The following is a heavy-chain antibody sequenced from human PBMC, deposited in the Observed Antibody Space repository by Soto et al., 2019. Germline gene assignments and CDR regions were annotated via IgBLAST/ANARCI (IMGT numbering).Heavy chain of an antibody. CDR1: GDSISRGAYY. CDR2: ISNSGRT. Sequence: SETLSLTCTVSGDSISRGAYYWTWIRQHPVKGLEWIGYISNSGRTYYSPSLKSRVAISLDTSKNQFSLSLSSVTAADTAVYYCARGRGYSYGLDPWGQGTLVTVSS. V-gene: IGHV4-30-4*08. J-gene: IGHJ5*02. D-gene: IGHD5-18*01. CDR3: ARGRGYSYGLDP.